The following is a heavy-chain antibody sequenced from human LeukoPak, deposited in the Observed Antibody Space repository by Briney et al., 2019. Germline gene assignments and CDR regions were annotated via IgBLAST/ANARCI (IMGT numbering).Heavy chain of an antibody. CDR2: ISSSGSTI. D-gene: IGHD4/OR15-4a*01. Sequence: GGSLRLSCAASEFTFSSYPMTWVRHAPGKGLEWVSYISSSGSTIYYADSVKGRFAISRDNAKNSLYLQMNSLRAEDTAVYYCARVLWGWRGGFDYWGQGTLVTVSS. V-gene: IGHV3-48*04. CDR1: EFTFSSYP. J-gene: IGHJ4*02. CDR3: ARVLWGWRGGFDY.